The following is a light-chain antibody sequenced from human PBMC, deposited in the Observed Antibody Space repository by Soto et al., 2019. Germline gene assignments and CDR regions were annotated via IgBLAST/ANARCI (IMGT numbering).Light chain of an antibody. V-gene: IGLV3-1*01. J-gene: IGLJ2*01. CDR1: KLGEKY. CDR2: QDN. CDR3: QAWDTGTAV. Sequence: SSELTQPPSVSVSPGQTASITCSGDKLGEKYACWYQQRPGQSPVLVIYQDNKRPSGIPERFSGSNSGNTATLTISGTQAMDEADYYCQAWDTGTAVFGGGTKLTVL.